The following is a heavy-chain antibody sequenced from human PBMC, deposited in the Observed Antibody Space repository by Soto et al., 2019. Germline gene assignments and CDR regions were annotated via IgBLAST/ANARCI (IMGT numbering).Heavy chain of an antibody. CDR2: TYYRSKWYN. CDR3: ARSMMVRGVFNWFDP. D-gene: IGHD3-10*01. CDR1: GGSVSSNSAA. Sequence: SQTLSLTCAISGGSVSSNSAAWNWIRQSPSRGLEWLGRTYYRSKWYNDYAVSVKSRITINPDTSKNQFSLQLNSVTPEDTAVYYCARSMMVRGVFNWFDPWGQGTLVTGSS. J-gene: IGHJ5*02. V-gene: IGHV6-1*01.